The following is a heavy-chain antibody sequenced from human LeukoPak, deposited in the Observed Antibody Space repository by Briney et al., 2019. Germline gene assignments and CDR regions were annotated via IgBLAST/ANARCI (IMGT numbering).Heavy chain of an antibody. CDR2: ISGSGGST. J-gene: IGHJ4*02. CDR3: AKNGGWYD. CDR1: GFIFSTSE. D-gene: IGHD6-19*01. V-gene: IGHV3-23*01. Sequence: GGSLRLSCAASGFIFSTSEMNWVRQAPGKGLEWVSAISGSGGSTYYADSVKGRFTISRDNSKNTLYLQMNSLRAEDTAVYYCAKNGGWYDWGQGTLVTVSS.